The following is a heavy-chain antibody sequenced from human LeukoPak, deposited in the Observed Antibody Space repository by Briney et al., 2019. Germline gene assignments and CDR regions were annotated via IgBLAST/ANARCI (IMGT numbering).Heavy chain of an antibody. CDR3: AKGRTYYYDSSGYPSDY. J-gene: IGHJ4*02. CDR2: ISWNSGSI. Sequence: GGSLGLSCAASGFTFDDYAMHWVRQAPGKGLEWVSGISWNSGSIGYADSVKGRFTISRDNAKNSLYLQMNSLRAEDTALYYCAKGRTYYYDSSGYPSDYWGQGTLVTVSS. CDR1: GFTFDDYA. V-gene: IGHV3-9*01. D-gene: IGHD3-22*01.